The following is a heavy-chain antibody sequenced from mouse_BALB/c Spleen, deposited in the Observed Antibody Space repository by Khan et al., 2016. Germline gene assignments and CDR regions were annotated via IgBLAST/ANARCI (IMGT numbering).Heavy chain of an antibody. CDR1: GYTFTSYV. CDR2: INPYNDGT. J-gene: IGHJ4*01. V-gene: IGHV1S136*01. D-gene: IGHD1-1*01. CDR3: ARELRFYAMDY. Sequence: VQLQRSGPELVKPGASVKMSCKASGYTFTSYVMHWVKQKPGQGLEWIGYINPYNDGTKYNEKFKGKATLTSDKSSSTAYMELSVLTSEDSAVYYYARELRFYAMDYWGQGTSVTVSS.